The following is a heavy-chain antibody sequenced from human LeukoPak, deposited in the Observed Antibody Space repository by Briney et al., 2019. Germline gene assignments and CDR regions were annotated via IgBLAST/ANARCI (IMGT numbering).Heavy chain of an antibody. J-gene: IGHJ3*02. CDR2: IITNLDTG. CDR3: APLHYDFWSGFPGASEDAFDI. V-gene: IGHV1-69*05. D-gene: IGHD3-3*01. CDR1: GGTFINHI. Sequence: GASVKVSCKFSGGTFINHIISWVRQAPGQGLEWMGGIITNLDTGHYAPKFQGRVTITTDESTSTAYMELSSLRSEDTAVYYCAPLHYDFWSGFPGASEDAFDIWGQGTMVTVSS.